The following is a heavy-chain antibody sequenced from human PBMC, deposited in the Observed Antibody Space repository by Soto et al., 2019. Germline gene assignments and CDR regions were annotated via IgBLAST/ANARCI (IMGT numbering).Heavy chain of an antibody. CDR3: ARGQGAAAGHSNFDY. J-gene: IGHJ4*02. V-gene: IGHV4-30-2*01. Sequence: SETLSLTCAVSGGSISGTTYSWSWIRQPPGKGLEWIGYIYDSGNTYYNPSLKSQFSISVDRSKNQFSLKLSSVTAADTAVYYCARGQGAAAGHSNFDYWGQGAPVTVSS. D-gene: IGHD6-13*01. CDR2: IYDSGNT. CDR1: GGSISGTTYS.